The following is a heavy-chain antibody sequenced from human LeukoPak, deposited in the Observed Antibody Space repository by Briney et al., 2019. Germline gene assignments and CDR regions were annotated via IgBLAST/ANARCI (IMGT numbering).Heavy chain of an antibody. V-gene: IGHV3-74*01. Sequence: GGSLRLSCAASGFTFSSYWMHWVRQTPGKGLVWVSRINSDGSSTSYADSVKGRFTISRDNAKNTLYLQMNSLRAEDTAVYYCARGRSSARGNDYWGQGTLVTVSS. CDR1: GFTFSSYW. D-gene: IGHD3-22*01. CDR3: ARGRSSARGNDY. CDR2: INSDGSST. J-gene: IGHJ4*02.